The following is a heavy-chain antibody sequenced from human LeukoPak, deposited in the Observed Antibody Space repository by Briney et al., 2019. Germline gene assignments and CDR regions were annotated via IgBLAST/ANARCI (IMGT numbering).Heavy chain of an antibody. CDR2: ISSSGSTI. J-gene: IGHJ4*02. V-gene: IGHV3-11*04. CDR3: ARRRWYDSTGPYFDY. CDR1: GFTFSDYY. D-gene: IGHD3-22*01. Sequence: GGSLRLSCAASGFTFSDYYMSWIRQAPGKGLECVSYISSSGSTIYYADSVKGRFTISRDNAKNSLYLQMKSLRAEDTAVYYCARRRWYDSTGPYFDYWGQGTLVTVSS.